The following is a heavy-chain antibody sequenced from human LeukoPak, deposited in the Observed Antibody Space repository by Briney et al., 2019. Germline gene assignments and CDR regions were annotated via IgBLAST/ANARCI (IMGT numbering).Heavy chain of an antibody. V-gene: IGHV3-21*01. J-gene: IGHJ6*02. Sequence: GGSLRLSCAASGFTFSSYSMNWVRQAPAKGLEWVSSISSSSSYIYYADSVKGRFTISRDNAKNSLYLQMNSLRAEDTAVYYCARGRGYSGYDYGMDVWGQGTTVTVSS. CDR2: ISSSSSYI. CDR1: GFTFSSYS. D-gene: IGHD5-12*01. CDR3: ARGRGYSGYDYGMDV.